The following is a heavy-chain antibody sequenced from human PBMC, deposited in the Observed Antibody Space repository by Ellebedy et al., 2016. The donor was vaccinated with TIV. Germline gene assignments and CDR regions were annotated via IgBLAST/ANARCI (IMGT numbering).Heavy chain of an antibody. Sequence: GESLKISCAASGFTFSSYSMNWVRQAPGKGLEWVAFVSAGGGGETYYADSVKGRFTLSRDNSKNTVYLQMSSLRVEDTAVYYCVRDHIWAFDYWGQGALVSVSS. CDR3: VRDHIWAFDY. J-gene: IGHJ4*02. CDR1: GFTFSSYS. V-gene: IGHV3-23*01. D-gene: IGHD3-3*02. CDR2: VSAGGGGET.